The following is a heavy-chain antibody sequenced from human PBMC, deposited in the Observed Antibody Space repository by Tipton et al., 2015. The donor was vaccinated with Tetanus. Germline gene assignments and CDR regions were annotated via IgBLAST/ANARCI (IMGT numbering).Heavy chain of an antibody. CDR2: ISSSSTYI. CDR3: AKEFQLARIRLFDS. CDR1: GFTFSSHS. V-gene: IGHV3-21*01. Sequence: SLRPSCAASGFTFSSHSMNWIRQAPGKGLEWVSSISSSSTYIYYADSLRGRFTISRDNAKNSLSLQMNSLRPEDTAVYYCAKEFQLARIRLFDSWGQGTQVTASS. D-gene: IGHD5-18*01. J-gene: IGHJ4*02.